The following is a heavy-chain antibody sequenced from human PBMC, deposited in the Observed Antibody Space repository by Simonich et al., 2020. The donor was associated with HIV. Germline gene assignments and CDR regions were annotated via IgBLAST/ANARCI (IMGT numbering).Heavy chain of an antibody. V-gene: IGHV3-21*01. CDR3: ARDGRKGSSTSCSDY. CDR2: SKSSSSYI. J-gene: IGHJ4*02. CDR1: GFTFSSYS. D-gene: IGHD2-2*01. Sequence: EVQLVESGGGLVKPGGSLRLSFAASGFTFSSYSMNWVRQAPGKGLEWVSSSKSSSSYIYYADSVKGRFTIYRDNAKNSLYLQMNSLRAEDTAVYYCARDGRKGSSTSCSDYWGQGTLVTVSS.